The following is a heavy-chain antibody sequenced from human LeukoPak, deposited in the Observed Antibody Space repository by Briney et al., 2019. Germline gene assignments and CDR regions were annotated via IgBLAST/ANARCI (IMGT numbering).Heavy chain of an antibody. CDR3: ARVGYNNYDLDF. CDR2: IKPDGSDT. D-gene: IGHD3-3*01. J-gene: IGHJ4*02. Sequence: GGSLRLSCAVSGFTFSHYWMSWVRQAPGKGLEWVANIKPDGSDTYYMDSVEGRFTISRDNAMSSLYLQMNSLRAEDTAVYYCARVGYNNYDLDFWGQGTLVTVSS. V-gene: IGHV3-7*01. CDR1: GFTFSHYW.